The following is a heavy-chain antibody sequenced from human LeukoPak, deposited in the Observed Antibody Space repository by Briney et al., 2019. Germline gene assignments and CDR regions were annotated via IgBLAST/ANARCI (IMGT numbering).Heavy chain of an antibody. CDR1: GFTFSSYN. V-gene: IGHV3-48*01. D-gene: IGHD2-8*01. J-gene: IGHJ4*02. Sequence: GGSLRLSCAASGFTFSSYNMNWVRQAPGKGLEWVSYISSSGSTIYYADSVKGRFTISRDNAKKSVFLQMNSLRAEDTAVYYCARAGYCTNGVCYTLGYYFDYWGQGTLVTVSS. CDR2: ISSSGSTI. CDR3: ARAGYCTNGVCYTLGYYFDY.